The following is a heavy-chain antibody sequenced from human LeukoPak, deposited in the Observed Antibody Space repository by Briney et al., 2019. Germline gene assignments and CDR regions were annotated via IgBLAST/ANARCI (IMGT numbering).Heavy chain of an antibody. J-gene: IGHJ4*02. D-gene: IGHD3-10*01. Sequence: GGSLRLSCVVSGFTFSSYSMIWVRQAPGKGLQWVANMKKDGSETKYVESVKGRFTISRDNAKSSLYLPMNSLRAEDTAVYYCGRHRSGSGTYFIDYWGQGTLVSVSS. CDR3: GRHRSGSGTYFIDY. V-gene: IGHV3-7*01. CDR1: GFTFSSYS. CDR2: MKKDGSET.